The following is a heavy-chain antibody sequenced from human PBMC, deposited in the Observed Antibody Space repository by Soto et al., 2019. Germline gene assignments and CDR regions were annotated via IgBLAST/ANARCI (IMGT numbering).Heavy chain of an antibody. V-gene: IGHV1-69*01. D-gene: IGHD6-13*01. J-gene: IGHJ6*02. CDR3: ARSIAAAGTTNYYYYGMDV. CDR2: IIPIFGTA. Sequence: QVQLVQSGAEVKKPGSSVKVSCKASGGTFSSYAISWVRQAPGQGLEWMGGIIPIFGTANYAQKFQGRVTITADESTSTAYMELSSLRPEDTAVYYCARSIAAAGTTNYYYYGMDVWGQGTTVTVSS. CDR1: GGTFSSYA.